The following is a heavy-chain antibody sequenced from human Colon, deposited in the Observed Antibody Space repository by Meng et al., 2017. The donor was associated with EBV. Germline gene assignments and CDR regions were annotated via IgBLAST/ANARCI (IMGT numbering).Heavy chain of an antibody. CDR3: ARLYPPDQWLLTSDTSEY. J-gene: IGHJ4*02. D-gene: IGHD6-19*01. CDR1: GGSFGCHY. Sequence: QVQLQRWGAGVLRPSEALAPTCAVYGGSFGCHYWTWARQPPGKGLEWIGEINHSGSTNYNPSLKSRVTISTDTSKNQFSLKVKSVTAADTAVYFCARLYPPDQWLLTSDTSEYWGQGTLVTVSS. V-gene: IGHV4-34*01. CDR2: INHSGST.